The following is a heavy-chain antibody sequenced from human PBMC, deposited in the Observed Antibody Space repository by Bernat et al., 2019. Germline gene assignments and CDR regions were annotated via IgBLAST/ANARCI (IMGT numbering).Heavy chain of an antibody. CDR2: IIPILGIA. CDR1: GGTFSSYT. D-gene: IGHD5-18*01. V-gene: IGHV1-69*02. J-gene: IGHJ4*02. CDR3: AILDTAMVKGFDY. Sequence: QVQLVQSGAEVKKPGSSVKVSCKASGGTFSSYTISWVRQAPGQGLEWMGRIIPILGIANYAQKFQGRVTITADKSTSTAYMALSSLRSADTAVYYCAILDTAMVKGFDYWGQGTLVTVSS.